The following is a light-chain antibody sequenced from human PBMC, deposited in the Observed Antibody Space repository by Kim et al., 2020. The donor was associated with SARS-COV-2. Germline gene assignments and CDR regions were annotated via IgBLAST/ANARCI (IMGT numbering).Light chain of an antibody. J-gene: IGLJ2*01. CDR2: QDT. Sequence: SYELTRPPSVSVSPGQTASITCSGDRLGNKYVCWYQQKPGQSPVVVIYQDTQRPSGIPERFSGSNSGNTATLTISGTQAMDEADYYCQAWDSTTTVFGGGTQLTVL. CDR1: RLGNKY. CDR3: QAWDSTTTV. V-gene: IGLV3-1*01.